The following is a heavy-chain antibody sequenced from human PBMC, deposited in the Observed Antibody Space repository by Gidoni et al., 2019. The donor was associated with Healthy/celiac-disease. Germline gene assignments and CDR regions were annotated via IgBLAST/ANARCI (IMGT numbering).Heavy chain of an antibody. Sequence: QLQLQESGPGLVKPSETLSLTCTVARGSISSSSYYWGWIRQPPGKGLEWIGSIYYSGSTYYNPSLKSRVTISVDTSKNQFSLKLSSVTAADTAVYYCARDPSTTGEGYVWFDPWGQGTLVTVSS. D-gene: IGHD2-2*01. CDR3: ARDPSTTGEGYVWFDP. CDR2: IYYSGST. J-gene: IGHJ5*02. CDR1: RGSISSSSYY. V-gene: IGHV4-39*07.